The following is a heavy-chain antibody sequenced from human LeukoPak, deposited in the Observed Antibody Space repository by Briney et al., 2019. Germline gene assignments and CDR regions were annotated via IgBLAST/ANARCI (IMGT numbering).Heavy chain of an antibody. J-gene: IGHJ4*02. CDR2: TYFTGST. CDR3: ARVSFTYGPLDS. Sequence: PSETLSLTCIVSRGSISSGGHYWSWIRQRPGKGLEWMGYTYFTGSTYYNPSLQSRLIIPADTSMTQFSLRLRSVTAADTAVYYCARVSFTYGPLDSWGPGILVTVSS. D-gene: IGHD4-17*01. V-gene: IGHV4-31*03. CDR1: RGSISSGGHY.